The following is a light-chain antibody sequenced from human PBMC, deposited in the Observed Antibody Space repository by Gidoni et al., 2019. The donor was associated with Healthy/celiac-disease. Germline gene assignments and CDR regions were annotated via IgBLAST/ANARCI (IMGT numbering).Light chain of an antibody. V-gene: IGKV1-39*01. CDR3: QQSYSTPPIT. J-gene: IGKJ5*01. CDR1: QSISSY. Sequence: DIQMTQSPSSLSASVGDRVTITCRASQSISSYLNWYQQKPGKAPKLLIYAAPSLQSGVPSRFSGSGSGTDFTLTISSLQPEDFATYYCQQSYSTPPITFGQETRLEIK. CDR2: AAP.